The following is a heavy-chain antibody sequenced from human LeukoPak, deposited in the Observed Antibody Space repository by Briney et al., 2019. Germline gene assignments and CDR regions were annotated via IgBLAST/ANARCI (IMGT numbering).Heavy chain of an antibody. V-gene: IGHV3-23*01. CDR3: AKGAASALVDWFDP. D-gene: IGHD6-25*01. CDR2: VTGSGGGT. Sequence: GGSLRLSCAASGFTFSSYAMSWVRQAPGKGLEWVSSVTGSGGGTFYADSVKGRFTISRDNSQNTLYLQMNSLGAEDTAVYYCAKGAASALVDWFDPWGQGTLVTVSS. CDR1: GFTFSSYA. J-gene: IGHJ5*02.